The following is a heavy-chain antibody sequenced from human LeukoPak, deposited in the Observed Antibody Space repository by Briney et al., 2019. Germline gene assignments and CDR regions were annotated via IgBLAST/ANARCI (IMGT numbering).Heavy chain of an antibody. J-gene: IGHJ5*02. V-gene: IGHV3-48*01. Sequence: GGSLRLSCAASGFTFSSAGVTWVRQAPGKGLEWVSYISSSSSTIYYADSVKGRFTISRDNAKNSLYLQMNSLRAEDTAVYYCARAAYGGYNWFDPWGQGTLVTVSS. CDR3: ARAAYGGYNWFDP. D-gene: IGHD4-17*01. CDR2: ISSSSSTI. CDR1: GFTFSSAG.